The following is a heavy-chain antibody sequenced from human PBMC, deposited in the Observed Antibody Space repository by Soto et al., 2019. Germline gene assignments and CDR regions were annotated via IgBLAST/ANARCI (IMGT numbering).Heavy chain of an antibody. V-gene: IGHV4-31*03. CDR2: IYDSESA. CDR1: GESISSGGYY. D-gene: IGHD6-6*01. CDR3: ARASSSSSAADY. Sequence: QVQLQESGPGLVKASQTLSLICSVSGESISSGGYYWSWIRHHPGQGLEWSGYIYDSESAYYNPSLTSRVTISMDTSKNHFAMKLSSVTAADTAVYYCARASSSSSAADYWGQGTLITVSS. J-gene: IGHJ4*02.